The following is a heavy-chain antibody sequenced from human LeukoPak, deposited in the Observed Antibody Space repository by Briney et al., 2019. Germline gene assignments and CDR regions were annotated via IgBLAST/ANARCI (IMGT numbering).Heavy chain of an antibody. CDR3: ARDRTAAKNYFDY. D-gene: IGHD2-15*01. V-gene: IGHV3-33*01. J-gene: IGHJ4*02. CDR2: IWYDGSNK. CDR1: GFTFSSYG. Sequence: LSGGSLRLSCAASGFTFSSYGMHWVRQAPGKGLEWVAVIWYDGSNKYYADSVKGRFTISRDNSKNTLYLQMNSLRAEDTAVYYCARDRTAAKNYFDYWGQGTLVTVSS.